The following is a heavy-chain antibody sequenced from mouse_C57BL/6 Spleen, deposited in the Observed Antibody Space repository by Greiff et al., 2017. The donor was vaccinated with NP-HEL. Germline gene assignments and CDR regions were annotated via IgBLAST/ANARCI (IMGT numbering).Heavy chain of an antibody. D-gene: IGHD1-1*01. J-gene: IGHJ2*01. Sequence: VQLQQSGAELVRPGASVTLSCKASGYTFTDYEMHWVKQTPVHGLEWIGAIDPETGGTAYNQKFKGKAILTADKSSSTAYMELRSLTSEDSAVCYCTRDTVVAGGYWGQGATLTVAS. V-gene: IGHV1-15*01. CDR3: TRDTVVAGGY. CDR2: IDPETGGT. CDR1: GYTFTDYE.